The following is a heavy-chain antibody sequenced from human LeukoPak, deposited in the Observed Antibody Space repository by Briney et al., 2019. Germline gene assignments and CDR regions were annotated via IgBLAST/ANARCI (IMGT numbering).Heavy chain of an antibody. CDR2: FNPEHTET. D-gene: IGHD5-12*01. CDR3: AQQKAGYSGSPSWFDP. Sequence: ASVKVSCKVSGYSLSDLSLQWVRQAPGQGLEWMGGFNPEHTETIYSQKFQGRVTLTEDTSTDTAYMELSSLRSEDTAMYFCAQQKAGYSGSPSWFDPWGQGTLVTVSP. CDR1: GYSLSDLS. J-gene: IGHJ5*02. V-gene: IGHV1-24*01.